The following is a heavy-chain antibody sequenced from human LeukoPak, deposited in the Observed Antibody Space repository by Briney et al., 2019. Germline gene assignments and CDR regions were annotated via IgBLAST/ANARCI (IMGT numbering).Heavy chain of an antibody. D-gene: IGHD3-22*01. Sequence: GRSLRLSCAASGFTFSNYPLYWVRQAPGKGLEWVAVISYDGSNKYSADSVKGRFTISRDNSKNTLYLQMNSLRAEDTAVYYCARDQGSYYDSSSPNLYGMDVWGQGTTVTVSS. J-gene: IGHJ6*02. CDR1: GFTFSNYP. CDR3: ARDQGSYYDSSSPNLYGMDV. CDR2: ISYDGSNK. V-gene: IGHV3-30*04.